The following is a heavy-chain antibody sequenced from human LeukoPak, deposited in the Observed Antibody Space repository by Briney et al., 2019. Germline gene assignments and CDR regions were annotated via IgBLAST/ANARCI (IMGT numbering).Heavy chain of an antibody. CDR2: ISSSSSYI. Sequence: PGGSLRLSCAASGFTFSSYEMNWVRQAPGKGLEWVSSISSSSSYIYYADSVKGRFTISRDNAKNSLYLQMNSLRAEDTAVYYCARAEGVHPFDYWGQGTLVTVSS. D-gene: IGHD1-1*01. J-gene: IGHJ4*02. CDR3: ARAEGVHPFDY. V-gene: IGHV3-21*01. CDR1: GFTFSSYE.